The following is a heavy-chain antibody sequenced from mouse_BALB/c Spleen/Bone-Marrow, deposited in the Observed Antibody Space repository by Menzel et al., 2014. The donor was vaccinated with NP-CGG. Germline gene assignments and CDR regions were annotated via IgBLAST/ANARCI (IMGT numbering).Heavy chain of an antibody. Sequence: VKLVGSGAELVRLGTSVKVSCKASGYAFTNYWIEWIKQRPGQGLEWIGVINPGSGGINYNEKFKGKATLTADKSSSTAYMQLSSLTSDDSAVYFCARELVRGMDYWGQGTSVTVSS. D-gene: IGHD1-1*01. CDR1: GYAFTNYW. J-gene: IGHJ4*01. CDR3: ARELVRGMDY. CDR2: INPGSGGI. V-gene: IGHV1-54*01.